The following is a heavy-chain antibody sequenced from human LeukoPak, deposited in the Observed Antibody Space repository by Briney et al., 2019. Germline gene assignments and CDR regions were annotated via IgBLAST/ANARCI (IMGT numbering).Heavy chain of an antibody. CDR2: IKSDGSTT. V-gene: IGHV3-74*01. D-gene: IGHD3-10*02. CDR3: ARDLHYYVAMDV. CDR1: EVSFSNYW. Sequence: PGGSLRLSCAASEVSFSNYWMHWVRQAPGKGLVWVSRIKSDGSTTTYADSVKGRFAISRDNSKNTLFLQLHNLRVEDTALYYCARDLHYYVAMDVWGQGTTVTVSS. J-gene: IGHJ6*02.